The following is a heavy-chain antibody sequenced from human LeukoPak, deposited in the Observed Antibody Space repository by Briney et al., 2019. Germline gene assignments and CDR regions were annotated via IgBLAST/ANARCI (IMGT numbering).Heavy chain of an antibody. J-gene: IGHJ6*02. V-gene: IGHV3-23*01. Sequence: GGSLRLSCAASGFTFSTYAMSWVRQAPGKGLEWVSAISGSGGSTYYADSVKGRFTISRDNSKNTLYLQMNSLRAEDTAVYYCAKDTAMVKKFSYYYYGMDVWGQGTTVTVSS. CDR2: ISGSGGST. D-gene: IGHD5-18*01. CDR3: AKDTAMVKKFSYYYYGMDV. CDR1: GFTFSTYA.